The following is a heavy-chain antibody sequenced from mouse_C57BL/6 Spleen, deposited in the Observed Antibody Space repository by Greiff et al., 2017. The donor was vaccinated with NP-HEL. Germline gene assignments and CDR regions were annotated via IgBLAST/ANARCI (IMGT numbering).Heavy chain of an antibody. CDR2: INPTNGGT. J-gene: IGHJ4*01. D-gene: IGHD2-5*01. Sequence: EVQLQQSGPELVKPGASVKISCKASGYTFTDYSMNWVKQSHGKSLEWIGDINPTNGGTSYNQKFKGKATLTVDKSSTTAYMELRSLTAEDSAFYDCARVYSNYYYAMDYWGQGTSVTVSS. V-gene: IGHV1-26*01. CDR1: GYTFTDYS. CDR3: ARVYSNYYYAMDY.